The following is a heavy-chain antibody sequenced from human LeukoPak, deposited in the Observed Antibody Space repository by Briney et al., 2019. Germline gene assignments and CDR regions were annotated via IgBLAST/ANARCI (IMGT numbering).Heavy chain of an antibody. J-gene: IGHJ4*02. D-gene: IGHD1-26*01. CDR3: ASGMYFFDY. CDR1: GGSIRRGAYY. CDR2: IYDSGST. Sequence: PSQTLSLTCIVSGGSIRRGAYYWGWIRQHPGKGLEWIGYIYDSGSTNYNPSLKSRVTISVDTSKNHFSLKLSSVTAEDTAVYYCASGMYFFDYWGQGTLVTVSS. V-gene: IGHV4-31*03.